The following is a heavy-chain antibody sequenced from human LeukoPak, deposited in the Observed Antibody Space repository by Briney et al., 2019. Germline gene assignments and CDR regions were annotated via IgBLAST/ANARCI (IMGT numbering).Heavy chain of an antibody. Sequence: GGSLRLSCAASGFTFNGYAMNWVRQAPGKGLEWVSVISGSGAYTDYADSVKGRFTISRDNSRDTLYLQMNCLRAEDTAVYYCAKDHCSSSSCYADAFDIWGQGTMVTVSS. CDR1: GFTFNGYA. CDR3: AKDHCSSSSCYADAFDI. CDR2: ISGSGAYT. J-gene: IGHJ3*02. V-gene: IGHV3-23*01. D-gene: IGHD2-2*01.